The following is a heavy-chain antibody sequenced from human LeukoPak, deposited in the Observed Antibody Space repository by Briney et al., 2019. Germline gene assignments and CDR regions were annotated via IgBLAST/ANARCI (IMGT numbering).Heavy chain of an antibody. V-gene: IGHV7-4-1*02. CDR3: ARRSMVQHMDV. J-gene: IGHJ6*03. CDR2: IDTNTGNP. D-gene: IGHD3-10*01. CDR1: GYTFTSYA. Sequence: ASVKVSCKASGYTFTSYAISWVRQAPGQGLEYMGWIDTNTGNPTYAQAFTGRIVFSLDTSVSTAYLQIRSLKAEDTAVYFCARRSMVQHMDVWGKGTTVIVSS.